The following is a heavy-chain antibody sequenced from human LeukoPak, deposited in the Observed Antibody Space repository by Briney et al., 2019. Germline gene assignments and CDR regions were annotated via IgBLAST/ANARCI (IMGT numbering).Heavy chain of an antibody. J-gene: IGHJ3*02. Sequence: GGSLRLSCAASGFTFSSYDMHWVRQATGKGLEWVSAIGTAGDTYYPGSVKGRFTISRENAKNSLYLQMNSLRAGDTAVYYCARDLGAAAGIGFDIWGQGTMVTVSS. V-gene: IGHV3-13*01. CDR1: GFTFSSYD. CDR3: ARDLGAAAGIGFDI. D-gene: IGHD6-13*01. CDR2: IGTAGDT.